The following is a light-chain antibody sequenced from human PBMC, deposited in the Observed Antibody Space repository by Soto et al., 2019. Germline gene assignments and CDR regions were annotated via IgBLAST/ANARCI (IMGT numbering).Light chain of an antibody. V-gene: IGLV2-11*01. Sequence: QSALTQPRSVSGSPGQSVTISCTGAHGDIANYDFVSWFQQHPGKAPKVMIYDVNKRPSGVPDRFSGSKSGNTASLTISGLQAEDEADYYCCSYPGSHTWVFGGGTKLTVL. CDR2: DVN. CDR1: HGDIANYDF. CDR3: CSYPGSHTWV. J-gene: IGLJ3*02.